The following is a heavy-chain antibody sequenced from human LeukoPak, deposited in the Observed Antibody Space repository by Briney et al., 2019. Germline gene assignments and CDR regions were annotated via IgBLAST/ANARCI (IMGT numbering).Heavy chain of an antibody. J-gene: IGHJ6*02. Sequence: SETLSLTCAVSGGSISSCNWWSWVRQTPGKGLEWNGEIYYSWSTIYNPSLKSRVTISVDKPKNQVSLKLKSVTDAHTAVYCCARHSGSYYGYNYYYGMGVWGQGTTGTVSS. CDR1: GGSISSCNW. D-gene: IGHD1-26*01. V-gene: IGHV4-4*01. CDR3: ARHSGSYYGYNYYYGMGV. CDR2: IYYSWST.